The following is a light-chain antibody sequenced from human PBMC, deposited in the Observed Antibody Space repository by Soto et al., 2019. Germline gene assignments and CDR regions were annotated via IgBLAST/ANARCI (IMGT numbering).Light chain of an antibody. CDR3: QQRSNWPRT. J-gene: IGKJ1*01. CDR2: DAS. Sequence: EIVLTQSPATLSLSPGERATLSCRASQSVSSYLAWYQQKPGQAPRLLIYDASNRATGIPDRCSGSGSGTDFILTISSLEPEDFAAYYCQQRSNWPRTFGQGTKVDIK. CDR1: QSVSSY. V-gene: IGKV3-11*01.